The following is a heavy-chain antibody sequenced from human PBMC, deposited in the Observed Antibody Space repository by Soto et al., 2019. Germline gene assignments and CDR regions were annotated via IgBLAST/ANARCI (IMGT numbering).Heavy chain of an antibody. CDR3: ARGKLSRRGWGNYYYYAMDV. CDR2: IGHGGDT. V-gene: IGHV4-34*01. D-gene: IGHD6-19*01. J-gene: IGHJ6*02. Sequence: SETLSLTCAVYGGSVSGYSWTWVRQPPGKGLEWIGEIGHGGDTNYNPSLKSRVTISVDTSKKQFSVKLSSVTAADTAVYHCARGKLSRRGWGNYYYYAMDVWGQGTTVTVSS. CDR1: GGSVSGYS.